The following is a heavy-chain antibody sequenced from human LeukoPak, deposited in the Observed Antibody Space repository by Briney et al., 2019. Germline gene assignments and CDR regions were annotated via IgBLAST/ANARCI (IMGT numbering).Heavy chain of an antibody. Sequence: GGSLRLSCAASGFTFSGYWMSWARQAPGKGLEWVAIRKEDRNVKYYVDSVKGRFTISRDNAENSLYLQMNSLRAEDTAVYYCAAGRGDYWGQGTLVTVSS. D-gene: IGHD1-26*01. CDR3: AAGRGDY. V-gene: IGHV3-7*01. CDR1: GFTFSGYW. CDR2: RKEDRNVK. J-gene: IGHJ4*02.